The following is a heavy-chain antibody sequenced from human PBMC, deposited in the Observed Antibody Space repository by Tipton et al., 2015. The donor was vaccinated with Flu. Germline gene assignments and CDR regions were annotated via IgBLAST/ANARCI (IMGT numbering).Heavy chain of an antibody. CDR3: TTRSLTFGQFDS. CDR1: GGSIININW. CDR2: IHHSGST. J-gene: IGHJ4*02. D-gene: IGHD2-15*01. V-gene: IGHV4-4*02. Sequence: SLRLSCAVSGGSIININWWSWVRQPPGKGLEWIGEIHHSGSTNYKPSLKSRVTISVDASENTFSLRLNSVTAADTAVYYCTTRSLTFGQFDSWGPGTLVTVSS.